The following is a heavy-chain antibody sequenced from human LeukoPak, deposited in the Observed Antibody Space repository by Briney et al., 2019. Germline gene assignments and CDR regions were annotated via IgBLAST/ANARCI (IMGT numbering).Heavy chain of an antibody. CDR1: GFTFDDYA. J-gene: IGHJ6*02. D-gene: IGHD4-17*01. CDR3: AGEVSTTSRYYYYGMDV. V-gene: IGHV3-9*01. CDR2: ISWNSGSI. Sequence: GGSLRLFCAASGFTFDDYAMHWVRQAPGKGLEWVSGISWNSGSIGYADSVQGRFTISRDNAKNSLYLQMNSLRAEDTALYYCAGEVSTTSRYYYYGMDVWGQGTTVTVSS.